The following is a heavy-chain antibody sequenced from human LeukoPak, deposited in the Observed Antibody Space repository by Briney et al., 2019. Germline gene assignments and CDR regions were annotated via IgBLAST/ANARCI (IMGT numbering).Heavy chain of an antibody. CDR3: AKLPGVYSNTYYFDY. CDR1: GFTFSSYA. V-gene: IGHV3-23*01. D-gene: IGHD4-11*01. J-gene: IGHJ4*02. CDR2: ISGSGGST. Sequence: GGSLRLSCAASGFTFSSYAMSWVRQAPGKGLEWVSAISGSGGSTYYADSVKGRFTISRDNSKNTLYLQMNSLRAEDTAVYYCAKLPGVYSNTYYFDYWGQGTLVTVSS.